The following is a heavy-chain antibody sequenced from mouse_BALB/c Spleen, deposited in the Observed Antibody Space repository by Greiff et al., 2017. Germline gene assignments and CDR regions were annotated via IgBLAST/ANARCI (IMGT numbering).Heavy chain of an antibody. CDR1: GFTFSDYY. V-gene: IGHV5-4*02. CDR3: ARDYYGNYYYAMDY. CDR2: ISDGGSYT. D-gene: IGHD2-1*01. J-gene: IGHJ4*01. Sequence: EVQLVESGGGLVKPGGSLKLSCAASGFTFSDYYMYWVRQTPEKRLEWVATISDGGSYTYYPDSVKGRFTISRDNAKNNLYLQMSSLKSEDTAMYYCARDYYGNYYYAMDYWGQGTSVTVSS.